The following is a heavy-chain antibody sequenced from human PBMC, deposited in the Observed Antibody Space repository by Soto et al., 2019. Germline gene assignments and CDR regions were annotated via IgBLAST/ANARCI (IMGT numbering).Heavy chain of an antibody. Sequence: GGSLGLSCAASGFTFSGYWMHWVRQATGKGLVWVSRINSDGRSVTFADSVKGRFTISRDNAKNTPYLQMTSLRSEDTAVYYCASLSGKSDYWGQGTLVTVSS. CDR3: ASLSGKSDY. J-gene: IGHJ4*02. CDR1: GFTFSGYW. D-gene: IGHD1-26*01. V-gene: IGHV3-74*01. CDR2: INSDGRSV.